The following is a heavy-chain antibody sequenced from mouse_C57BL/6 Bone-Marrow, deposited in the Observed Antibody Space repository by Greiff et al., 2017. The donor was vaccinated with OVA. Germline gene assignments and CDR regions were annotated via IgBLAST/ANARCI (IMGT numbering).Heavy chain of an antibody. J-gene: IGHJ2*01. CDR2: ISSGGSYT. D-gene: IGHD1-1*01. CDR1: GFTFSSYG. CDR3: ARSVVPFDY. Sequence: EVKLMESGGDLVKPGGSLKLSCAASGFTFSSYGMSWVRQTPDKRLEWVATISSGGSYTYYPDSVKGRFTISRDNAKNTLYLQMSSLKSEDTAMYYCARSVVPFDYWGQGTTLTVSS. V-gene: IGHV5-6*01.